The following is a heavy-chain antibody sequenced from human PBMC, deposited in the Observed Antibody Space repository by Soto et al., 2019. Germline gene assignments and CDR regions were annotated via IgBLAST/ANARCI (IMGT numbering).Heavy chain of an antibody. D-gene: IGHD2-15*01. CDR2: ISGSGGST. CDR3: AKDRVVVAATFFYYFDY. Sequence: GGSMRVSCAAAGLTFISYGMSWVRKNTGKGLEWVSAISGSGGSTYYADSVKGRFTISRDNSKNTLYLQMNSLRAEDTAVYYCAKDRVVVAATFFYYFDYWGQGTLVTV. J-gene: IGHJ4*02. V-gene: IGHV3-23*01. CDR1: GLTFISYG.